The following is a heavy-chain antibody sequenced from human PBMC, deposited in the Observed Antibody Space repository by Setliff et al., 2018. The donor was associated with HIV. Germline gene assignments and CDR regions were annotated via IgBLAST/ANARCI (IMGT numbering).Heavy chain of an antibody. CDR1: SGSITSSNYY. CDR3: ARFHPYNYDSEYYGYYFDY. Sequence: SETLSLTCIVSSGSITSSNYYWGWIRQPPGKGLEWIGSIFYSGSPYYTPSLESRVTISVDTSKNQFSLKVSSVTAADTAVYYCARFHPYNYDSEYYGYYFDYWGQGTLVTVSS. D-gene: IGHD3-22*01. V-gene: IGHV4-39*07. J-gene: IGHJ4*02. CDR2: IFYSGSP.